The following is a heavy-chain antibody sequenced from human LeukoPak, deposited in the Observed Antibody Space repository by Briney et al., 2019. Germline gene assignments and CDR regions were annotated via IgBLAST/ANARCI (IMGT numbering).Heavy chain of an antibody. V-gene: IGHV4-34*01. D-gene: IGHD3-10*01. CDR2: INHSGST. Sequence: SETLSLTRAVYGGSFSGYYWSWIRQPPGKGLEWIGEINHSGSTNYNPSLKSRVTISVDTSKNQFSLKRSSVTAADTAVYYCARGRGFTMVRGFYFDYWGQGTLVTVSS. J-gene: IGHJ4*02. CDR1: GGSFSGYY. CDR3: ARGRGFTMVRGFYFDY.